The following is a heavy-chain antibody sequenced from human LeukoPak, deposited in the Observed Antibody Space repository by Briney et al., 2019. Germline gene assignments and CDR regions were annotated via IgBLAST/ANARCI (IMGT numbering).Heavy chain of an antibody. J-gene: IGHJ5*02. V-gene: IGHV6-1*01. CDR1: GDSVSSNSAA. CDR3: ARSLNYDILTGNWFDP. D-gene: IGHD3-9*01. Sequence: SQTLSLTCAISGDSVSSNSAAWNWIRQSPSRGLEWLGRTYYRSKWYNDYAVSVKSRITINPDTSKNQFSLQLNSVTPEDTAVYYCARSLNYDILTGNWFDPWAREPWSPSPQ. CDR2: TYYRSKWYN.